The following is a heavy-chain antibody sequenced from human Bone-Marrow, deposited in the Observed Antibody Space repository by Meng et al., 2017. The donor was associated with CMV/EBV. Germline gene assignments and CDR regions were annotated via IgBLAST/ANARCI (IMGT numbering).Heavy chain of an antibody. V-gene: IGHV1-2*02. CDR1: GYTFTGYY. CDR2: VNPNSGVT. CDR3: ARRSIVGATINF. D-gene: IGHD1-26*01. Sequence: ASVKVSCKTSGYTFTGYYMHWVRQAPGQGLEWMGWVNPNSGVTNYAQKFQGRVTMTRDTSISTVHRELSRLRSDDTAVYYCARRSIVGATINFWGQGTLVTVSS. J-gene: IGHJ4*02.